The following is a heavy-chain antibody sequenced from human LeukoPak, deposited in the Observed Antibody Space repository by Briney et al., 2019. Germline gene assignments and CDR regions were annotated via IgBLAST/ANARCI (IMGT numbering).Heavy chain of an antibody. CDR2: IKQDGSEK. CDR1: GFTFSSYW. Sequence: GGSLRLSCAASGFTFSSYWMSWVRHAPGKGLEWVANIKQDGSEKYYVDSVKGRFTISRDNAKNSLYLQMNSLRAEDTAVYYCARAQLWFGTYYFDYWGQGTLVTVSS. V-gene: IGHV3-7*04. J-gene: IGHJ4*02. D-gene: IGHD3-10*01. CDR3: ARAQLWFGTYYFDY.